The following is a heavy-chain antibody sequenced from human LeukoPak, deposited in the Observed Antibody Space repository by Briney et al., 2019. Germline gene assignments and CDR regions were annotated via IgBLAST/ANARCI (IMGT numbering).Heavy chain of an antibody. CDR2: IYYSGST. CDR1: GGSISSYY. D-gene: IGHD2-21*02. J-gene: IGHJ6*02. CDR3: ARTIVVVTPDGMDV. Sequence: SETLSLTCTVSGGSISSYYWSWIRQPPGKGLEWIGYIYYSGSTNYNPSLKSRVTISVDTSKNQFSLKLSSVTAADTAVYYCARTIVVVTPDGMDVWGQGTTVTVSS. V-gene: IGHV4-59*01.